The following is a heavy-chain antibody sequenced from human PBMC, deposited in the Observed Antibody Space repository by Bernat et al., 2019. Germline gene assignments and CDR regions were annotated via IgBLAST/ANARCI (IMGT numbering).Heavy chain of an antibody. CDR3: ARDASPVELWYVNNFDY. D-gene: IGHD2-21*01. J-gene: IGHJ4*02. CDR1: GFTFSSYS. Sequence: EVQLVESGGGLVKPGGSLRLSCAASGFTFSSYSMNWVRQAPGKGLEWVSSISSSSSYVYYVDSVKGRFTISRDNAKNSLYLQMNSLRAEDTAVYYCARDASPVELWYVNNFDYWGQGTLVTVSS. CDR2: ISSSSSYV. V-gene: IGHV3-21*01.